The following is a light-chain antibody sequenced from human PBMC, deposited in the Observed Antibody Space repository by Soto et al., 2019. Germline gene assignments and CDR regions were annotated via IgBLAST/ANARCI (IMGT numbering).Light chain of an antibody. CDR1: QGIASS. J-gene: IGKJ4*01. V-gene: IGKV1-9*01. Sequence: IQLTQSPSFLSASVGGRLTITCRASQGIASSLAWYQQKPGKAPKLLINAASTLQGGVPSRFSGSGSGTEFTLTISSLHPEDFATYYCQQLINYPLTFGGGTEVEIK. CDR2: AAS. CDR3: QQLINYPLT.